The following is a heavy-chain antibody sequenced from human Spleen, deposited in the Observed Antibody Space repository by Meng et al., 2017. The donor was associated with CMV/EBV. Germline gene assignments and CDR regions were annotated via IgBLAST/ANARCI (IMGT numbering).Heavy chain of an antibody. CDR3: AHEVSYSSH. V-gene: IGHV2-5*01. Sequence: TCAFSVCCRSASGVGVGWLRQPAGKALEWLALIYCNDDKRYSTSPKSRLTITKNTPKNQVVLTMTNMDPVDTATDYCAHEVSYSSHWGQGTLVTVSS. CDR1: VCCRSASGVG. J-gene: IGHJ4*02. D-gene: IGHD3-22*01. CDR2: IYCNDDK.